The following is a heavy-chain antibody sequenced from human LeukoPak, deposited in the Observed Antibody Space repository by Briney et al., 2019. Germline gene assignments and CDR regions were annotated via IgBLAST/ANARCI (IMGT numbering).Heavy chain of an antibody. D-gene: IGHD3-22*01. CDR3: ASNPDYGSSGSPVDY. CDR1: GGTFSSYA. Sequence: SVKVSCKASGGTFSSYAISWARQAPGQGLEWMGGIIPIFGTANYAQKFQGRVTITTDESTSTAYMELSSLRSEDTAVYYCASNPDYGSSGSPVDYWGQGTLVTVSS. J-gene: IGHJ4*02. V-gene: IGHV1-69*05. CDR2: IIPIFGTA.